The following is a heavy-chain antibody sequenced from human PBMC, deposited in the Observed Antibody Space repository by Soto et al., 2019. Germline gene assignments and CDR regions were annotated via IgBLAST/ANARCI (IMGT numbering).Heavy chain of an antibody. D-gene: IGHD2-21*02. V-gene: IGHV3-30-3*01. J-gene: IGHJ4*02. CDR1: GFTFSSYA. Sequence: QVQLVESGGGVVQPGRSLRLSCAASGFTFSSYAMNWVRQAPGKGLEWVAVISYDGSNKYYADSVKGRFTISRDNSKNTLYLQMNSRRAEDMAVYYCVVVTAILPRWGQGTLVTVSS. CDR2: ISYDGSNK. CDR3: VVVTAILPR.